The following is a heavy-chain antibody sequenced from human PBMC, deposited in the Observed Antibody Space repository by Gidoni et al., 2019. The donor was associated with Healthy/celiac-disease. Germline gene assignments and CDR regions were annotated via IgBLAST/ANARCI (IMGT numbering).Heavy chain of an antibody. V-gene: IGHV3-73*02. CDR2: IRSKANSYAT. J-gene: IGHJ5*02. D-gene: IGHD5-12*01. Sequence: EVQLVESGGGLVQPGGSLQLSCAASGFTFSGSAMHWVRQASGKGLEWVGRIRSKANSYATAYAASVKGRFTISRDDSKNTAYLQMNSLKTEDTAVYYCTRPLPYIDWFDPWGQGTLVTVSS. CDR3: TRPLPYIDWFDP. CDR1: GFTFSGSA.